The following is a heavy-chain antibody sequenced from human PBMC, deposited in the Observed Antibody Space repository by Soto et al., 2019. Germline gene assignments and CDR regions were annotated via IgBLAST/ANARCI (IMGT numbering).Heavy chain of an antibody. Sequence: GSLRLSCAASGFTFSSYGMHWVRQAPGKGLEWVAVISYDGSNKYYADSVKGRFTISRDNSKNTLYLQMNSLRAEDTAVYYCAKSLGYCSSTSCWGYYGMDVWGQGTTVTVSS. V-gene: IGHV3-30*18. CDR1: GFTFSSYG. CDR2: ISYDGSNK. CDR3: AKSLGYCSSTSCWGYYGMDV. J-gene: IGHJ6*02. D-gene: IGHD2-2*01.